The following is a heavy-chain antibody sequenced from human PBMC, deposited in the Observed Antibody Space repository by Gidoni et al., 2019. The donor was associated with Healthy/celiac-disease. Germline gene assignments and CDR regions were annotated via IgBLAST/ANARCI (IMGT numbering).Heavy chain of an antibody. CDR2: ISYDGSNK. J-gene: IGHJ4*02. D-gene: IGHD6-6*01. Sequence: QVQLVASGGGVVQPGRSLILSCASSGFTFSSYAMHWVRQAPGKGLEWVAVISYDGSNKYYADSVKGRFTISRDNSKNTLYLQMNSLRAEDTAVYYCARERRVIAARRGHFDYWGQGTLVTVSS. CDR1: GFTFSSYA. CDR3: ARERRVIAARRGHFDY. V-gene: IGHV3-30*04.